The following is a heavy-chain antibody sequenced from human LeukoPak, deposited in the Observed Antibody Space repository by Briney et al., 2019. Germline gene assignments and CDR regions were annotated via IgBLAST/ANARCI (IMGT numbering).Heavy chain of an antibody. D-gene: IGHD6-13*01. V-gene: IGHV3-43*02. CDR3: ANALIADHADY. J-gene: IGHJ4*02. CDR1: GFTFGDYA. Sequence: GGSLTLSCAASGFTFGDYAMHWGRLAPGPGLEWVSIISGDGGKTYYAISVKGRITNSRHNRKNAPYLQTTSLRTEETALYYYANALIADHADYWGQGTLVTVSS. CDR2: ISGDGGKT.